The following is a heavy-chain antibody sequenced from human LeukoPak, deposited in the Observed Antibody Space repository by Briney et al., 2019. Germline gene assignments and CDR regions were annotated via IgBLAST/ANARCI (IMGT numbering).Heavy chain of an antibody. D-gene: IGHD1-26*01. V-gene: IGHV4-39*01. CDR2: IYYSGST. Sequence: SETLSLTCSVSGGSISSSSYYWGWIRQPPGKGLGWIVSIYYSGSTYYNPSLKNLVTISVDTSKNLFSLKLNFVTAADTAVYYCARHGEVGATTYQYGPFFDYWGQGTLVTVSS. CDR3: ARHGEVGATTYQYGPFFDY. CDR1: GGSISSSSYY. J-gene: IGHJ4*02.